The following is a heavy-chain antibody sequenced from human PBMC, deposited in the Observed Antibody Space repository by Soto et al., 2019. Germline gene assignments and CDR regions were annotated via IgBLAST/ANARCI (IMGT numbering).Heavy chain of an antibody. D-gene: IGHD2-21*02. V-gene: IGHV1-46*02. CDR2: IHPSGGGS. CDR1: GYPFNTYY. J-gene: IGHJ4*02. CDR3: ARGGHIAVVTDSFYS. Sequence: ASVKLSCKSSGYPFNTYYLHWVRQAPGQGLEWMGMIHPSGGGSTYAQKFLGRVTMTMDSSTSTVFMELTSLRSADTAVYYCARGGHIAVVTDSFYSWGQGTLVTVSS.